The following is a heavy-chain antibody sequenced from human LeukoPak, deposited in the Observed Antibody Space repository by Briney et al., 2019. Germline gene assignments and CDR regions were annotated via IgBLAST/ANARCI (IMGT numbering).Heavy chain of an antibody. Sequence: GGSLRLSCAASGFTFDDYGMSWVRQAPRKGLEWVSGINWNGDSVGYADSVKGRFTISRDNAKNSLYLQMNSLRAEDTALYYCARGSIAIYYYDSSGYFGYWGQGTLVTVSS. V-gene: IGHV3-20*04. CDR2: INWNGDSV. J-gene: IGHJ4*02. CDR3: ARGSIAIYYYDSSGYFGY. CDR1: GFTFDDYG. D-gene: IGHD3-22*01.